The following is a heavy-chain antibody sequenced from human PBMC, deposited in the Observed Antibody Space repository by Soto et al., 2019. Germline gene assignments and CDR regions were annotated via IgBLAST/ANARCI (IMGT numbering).Heavy chain of an antibody. D-gene: IGHD4-17*01. J-gene: IGHJ4*02. CDR1: GFTFSSYG. V-gene: IGHV3-30*18. Sequence: QVQLVESGGGVVQPGRSLRLSCAASGFTFSSYGMHWVRQAPGKGLEWVAVISYDGSNKYYADSVKGRFTISRDNSKNTLYLHMNSLRAEDTAVYYCAKDEPTGGDYWGQGTLVTVSS. CDR2: ISYDGSNK. CDR3: AKDEPTGGDY.